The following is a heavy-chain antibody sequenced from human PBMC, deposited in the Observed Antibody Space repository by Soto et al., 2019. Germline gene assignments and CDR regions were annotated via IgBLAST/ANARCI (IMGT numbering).Heavy chain of an antibody. Sequence: QVQLVQSGAEVKKPGSSVKVSCKASGDTFSSYAISWVRQAPGQGLEWMGGIIPIFGTASYAQKVQSRVTITADDSTSTAYMELSSLRSEDTAVYYCARDGSGYRSRASPMDVWGPGTTVTVSS. V-gene: IGHV1-69*01. CDR2: IIPIFGTA. CDR3: ARDGSGYRSRASPMDV. J-gene: IGHJ6*02. D-gene: IGHD3-22*01. CDR1: GDTFSSYA.